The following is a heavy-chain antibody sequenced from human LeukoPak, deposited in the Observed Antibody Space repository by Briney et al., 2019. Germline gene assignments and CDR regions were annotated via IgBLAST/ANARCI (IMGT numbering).Heavy chain of an antibody. J-gene: IGHJ4*02. CDR1: GLTFSDYS. D-gene: IGHD3-9*01. Sequence: PGGSLRLSCAASGLTFSDYSMTWVRQAPGKGLFWVSGISAGGGSTYYADSVKGRFTITRDNSKNTLFLQMNSLRAEDTAVYYCAKAPYYDILTGYIDYWGQGTLVTVSS. CDR2: ISAGGGST. CDR3: AKAPYYDILTGYIDY. V-gene: IGHV3-23*01.